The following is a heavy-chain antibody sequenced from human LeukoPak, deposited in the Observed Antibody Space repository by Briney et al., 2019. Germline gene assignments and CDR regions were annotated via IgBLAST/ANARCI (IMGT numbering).Heavy chain of an antibody. D-gene: IGHD3-9*01. V-gene: IGHV3-53*01. CDR1: GFTVSGNY. J-gene: IGHJ4*02. CDR2: TYGDGST. Sequence: PGGSLRLSCAASGFTVSGNYMTWVRQAPGKGLEWVSVTYGDGSTSYADSVKGRFTISRDNSKSSLYLQLNSLRAEDTAMYFCAKFRGTNYNILTGLDSWGQGTLVTVSS. CDR3: AKFRGTNYNILTGLDS.